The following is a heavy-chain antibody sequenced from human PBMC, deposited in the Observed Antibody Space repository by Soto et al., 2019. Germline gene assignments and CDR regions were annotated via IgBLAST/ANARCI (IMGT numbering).Heavy chain of an antibody. J-gene: IGHJ4*02. Sequence: QVQLVQSGTEVKRPGSSVKVSCKASGGTFSSYVISWVRQAPGQGLVWMGGIIPIFGTAHYAQKFQGRVTIXXDXSXXTAYMELSSLRSEDTAVYYCARAAHDQEDRRPFDYWGQGTLVTVSS. CDR1: GGTFSSYV. CDR3: ARAAHDQEDRRPFDY. V-gene: IGHV1-69*05. CDR2: IIPIFGTA.